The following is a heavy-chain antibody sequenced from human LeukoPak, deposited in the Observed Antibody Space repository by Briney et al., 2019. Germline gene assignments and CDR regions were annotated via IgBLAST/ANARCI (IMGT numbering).Heavy chain of an antibody. V-gene: IGHV3-48*03. Sequence: GGSLRLSCGVSGISFSGYEMNWVRQAPGKGLEWVSYISSSGTTIYYADSVKGRFTISRDNSKNTLYLQMNSLRAEDTAVYYCAKGMGPFDYWGQGTLVTVSS. D-gene: IGHD2-8*01. CDR3: AKGMGPFDY. J-gene: IGHJ4*02. CDR1: GISFSGYE. CDR2: ISSSGTTI.